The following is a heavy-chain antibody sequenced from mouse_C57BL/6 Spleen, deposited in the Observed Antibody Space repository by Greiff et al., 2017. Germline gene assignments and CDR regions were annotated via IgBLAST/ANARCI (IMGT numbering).Heavy chain of an antibody. V-gene: IGHV1-15*01. J-gene: IGHJ4*01. Sequence: QVQLKESGAELVRPGASVTLSCKASGYTFTDYEMHWVKQTPVHGLEWIGAIDPETGGTAYNQKFKGKAILTADKSSSTAYMELRSLTSEDSAVYYCTRQDYWGQGTSVTVSS. CDR3: TRQDY. CDR2: IDPETGGT. CDR1: GYTFTDYE.